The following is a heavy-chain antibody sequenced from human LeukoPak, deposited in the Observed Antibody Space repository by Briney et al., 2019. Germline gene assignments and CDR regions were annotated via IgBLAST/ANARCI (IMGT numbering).Heavy chain of an antibody. D-gene: IGHD6-13*01. CDR2: INWNGGST. Sequence: GGSLRLSCAASGFTFDDYGMSWVRQAPGKGLEWVSGINWNGGSTGYADSVKGRFTISRDNAKNSLYLQMNSLRAEDTALYYCARGAGYSSSWYVDYYYYMDVWGKGTTVTVSS. V-gene: IGHV3-20*04. CDR1: GFTFDDYG. J-gene: IGHJ6*03. CDR3: ARGAGYSSSWYVDYYYYMDV.